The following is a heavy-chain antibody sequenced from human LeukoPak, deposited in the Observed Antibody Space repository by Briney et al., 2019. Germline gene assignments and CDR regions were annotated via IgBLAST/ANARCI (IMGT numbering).Heavy chain of an antibody. CDR1: GYTFTGYY. CDR2: INPNSGGT. D-gene: IGHD3-10*01. Sequence: GGSLRLSCAASGYTFTGYYMHWVRQAPGQGLEWMGWINPNSGGTNYAQKFQGRVTMTRDTSISTAYMELSRLRSDDTAVYYCARAGVIWFGGEGGLNWFDPWGQGTLVTVSS. CDR3: ARAGVIWFGGEGGLNWFDP. V-gene: IGHV1-2*02. J-gene: IGHJ5*02.